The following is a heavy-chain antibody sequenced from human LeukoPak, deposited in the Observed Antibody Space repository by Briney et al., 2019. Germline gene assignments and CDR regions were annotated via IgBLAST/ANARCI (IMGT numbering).Heavy chain of an antibody. V-gene: IGHV3-7*01. D-gene: IGHD6-13*01. CDR1: GFTFSSYW. CDR3: ARDLGSAAAGTNWFDP. J-gene: IGHJ5*02. Sequence: GGSPRLSCAASGFTFSSYWMSWVRQAPGKGLEWVANIKQDGSEKYYVDSVKGRFTISRDNAKNSLYLQMNSLRAEDTAVYYCARDLGSAAAGTNWFDPWGQGTLVTVSS. CDR2: IKQDGSEK.